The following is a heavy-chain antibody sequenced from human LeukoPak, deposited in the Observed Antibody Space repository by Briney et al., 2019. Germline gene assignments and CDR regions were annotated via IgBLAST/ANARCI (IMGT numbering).Heavy chain of an antibody. D-gene: IGHD3-9*01. Sequence: GASVKVSCKASGYTFTSYYMHWVRQAPGQGLEWMGIINPSGGSTSYAQKFQGRVTMTRDTSTSTVYMELSSLRSEDTAVYYCARDLRYFDWLTNSYYYYYMDVWGKGTTVTISS. J-gene: IGHJ6*03. CDR1: GYTFTSYY. CDR3: ARDLRYFDWLTNSYYYYYMDV. CDR2: INPSGGST. V-gene: IGHV1-46*01.